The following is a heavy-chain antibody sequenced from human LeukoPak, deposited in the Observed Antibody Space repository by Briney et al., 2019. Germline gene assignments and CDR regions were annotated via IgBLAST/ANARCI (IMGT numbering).Heavy chain of an antibody. V-gene: IGHV3-23*01. D-gene: IGHD4-17*01. J-gene: IGHJ4*02. Sequence: GGSLRLSCAASGFTFSSYAMSWVRQAPGKGLEWVSAISGSGGSTYYADSVKGRFTISRDNSKNTLYLQMNSLRVEDTAMYYCTRDADGNFDHWGQGTLVTVSS. CDR3: TRDADGNFDH. CDR1: GFTFSSYA. CDR2: ISGSGGST.